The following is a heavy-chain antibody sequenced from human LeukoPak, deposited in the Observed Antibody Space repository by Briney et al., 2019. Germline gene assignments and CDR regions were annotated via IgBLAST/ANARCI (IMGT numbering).Heavy chain of an antibody. CDR2: IWYDGSNK. J-gene: IGHJ6*02. CDR3: ARDSAYGYESYYHYYGMDV. D-gene: IGHD4-17*01. Sequence: GGSLRLSCAASGFTFSSYGMHWVRQAPGKGLEWVAVIWYDGSNKYYADSVKGRFTISRDNSKNTLYLQMNSLRAEDTAVYYCARDSAYGYESYYHYYGMDVWGQGTTVTVSS. V-gene: IGHV3-33*01. CDR1: GFTFSSYG.